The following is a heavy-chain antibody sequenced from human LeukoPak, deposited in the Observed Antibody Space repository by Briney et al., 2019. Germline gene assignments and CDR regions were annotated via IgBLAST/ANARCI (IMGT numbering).Heavy chain of an antibody. V-gene: IGHV1-46*01. CDR3: ATIAWFGELQFLRWFDP. CDR2: ITPGGGST. D-gene: IGHD3-10*01. CDR1: GYTFTSSY. Sequence: GAPVKVSCTASGYTFTSSYMHWVRQSPRQGREWRGIITPGGGSTSSAQKFQGRVTMTRDTSTSTVYMELSSLRSEDTAVYYCATIAWFGELQFLRWFDPWGQGTLVTVSS. J-gene: IGHJ5*02.